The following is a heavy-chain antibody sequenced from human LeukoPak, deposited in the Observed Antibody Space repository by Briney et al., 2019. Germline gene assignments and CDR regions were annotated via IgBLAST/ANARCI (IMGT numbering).Heavy chain of an antibody. CDR2: IYHSGST. CDR3: ARQNMATIIH. J-gene: IGHJ4*02. V-gene: IGHV4-38-2*02. D-gene: IGHD5-24*01. Sequence: SETLSLTCTVSGYSISSDYYWGWIRQPPGKGLEWIGSIYHSGSTYYNPSLKSRVTISVDASKKQFSLELSSVTAADTAVYYCARQNMATIIHWGQGTLVTVSS. CDR1: GYSISSDYY.